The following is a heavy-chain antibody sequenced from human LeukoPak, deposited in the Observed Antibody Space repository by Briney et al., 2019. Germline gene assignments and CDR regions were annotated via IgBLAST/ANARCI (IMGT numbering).Heavy chain of an antibody. J-gene: IGHJ5*02. D-gene: IGHD3-3*01. CDR2: IYYSGST. CDR3: ARGMYDFWSGPSGYGYWFDP. V-gene: IGHV4-59*01. Sequence: SETLSLTCTVSGGSISSYYWSWIRQPPGKGLEWIGYIYYSGSTNYNPSLKSRVTISVDTSKNQFSLKLSSVTAADTAVYYCARGMYDFWSGPSGYGYWFDPWGQGTLVTVSS. CDR1: GGSISSYY.